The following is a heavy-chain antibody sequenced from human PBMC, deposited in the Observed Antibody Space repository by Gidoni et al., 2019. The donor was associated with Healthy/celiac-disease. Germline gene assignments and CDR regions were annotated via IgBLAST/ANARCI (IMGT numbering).Heavy chain of an antibody. CDR2: IYYSGST. CDR3: ARELGGAAGPYYGMDV. Sequence: QVQLQESGPGLVKPSQTLSLTCTVSGGPISSGGYYWSWVRQHPGKGLEWIGYIYYSGSTYYNPSLKSRVTISVDTSKNQFSLKLSSVTAADTAVYYCARELGGAAGPYYGMDVWGQGTTVTVSS. V-gene: IGHV4-31*03. CDR1: GGPISSGGYY. J-gene: IGHJ6*02. D-gene: IGHD6-13*01.